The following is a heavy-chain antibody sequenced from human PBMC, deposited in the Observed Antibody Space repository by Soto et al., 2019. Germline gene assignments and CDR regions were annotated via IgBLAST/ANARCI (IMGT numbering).Heavy chain of an antibody. CDR2: ISYDGSNK. D-gene: IGHD1-1*01. Sequence: GGSLRLSCAASGFTFSSYGMHWVRQAPGKGLEWVAVISYDGSNKYYADSVKGRFTISRDNSKNTLYLQMNSLRAEDTAVYYCAKLAPPLTNSNEYWGQGTLVTVSS. CDR3: AKLAPPLTNSNEY. J-gene: IGHJ4*02. CDR1: GFTFSSYG. V-gene: IGHV3-30*18.